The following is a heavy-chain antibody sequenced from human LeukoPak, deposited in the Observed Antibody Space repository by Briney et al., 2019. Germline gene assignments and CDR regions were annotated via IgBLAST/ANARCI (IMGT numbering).Heavy chain of an antibody. CDR1: GGSINIYY. V-gene: IGHV4-4*07. Sequence: SETLSLTCTVSGGSINIYYWSWIRQPAGKGLEWIGRIYTSGSTNYNPSLKTRVTMSVDTSENQFSLKLSSVTAADTAVYYCARGPLTMTRGFDPWGQGTLVTVSS. D-gene: IGHD4-17*01. CDR3: ARGPLTMTRGFDP. CDR2: IYTSGST. J-gene: IGHJ5*02.